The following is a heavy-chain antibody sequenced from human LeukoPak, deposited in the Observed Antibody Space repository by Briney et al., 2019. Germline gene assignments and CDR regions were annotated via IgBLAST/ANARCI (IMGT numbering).Heavy chain of an antibody. CDR3: ARGFLEMATIGY. V-gene: IGHV1-46*01. D-gene: IGHD5-24*01. J-gene: IGHJ4*02. CDR2: INPSGGST. Sequence: GASVKVSCKASGYTFTSYYMHWVRQAPGQGLEWMGIINPSGGSTSYAQKFQGRVTMTRDMSTSTVYMELSSLRSEDTAMYYCARGFLEMATIGYWGQGTLVTVSS. CDR1: GYTFTSYY.